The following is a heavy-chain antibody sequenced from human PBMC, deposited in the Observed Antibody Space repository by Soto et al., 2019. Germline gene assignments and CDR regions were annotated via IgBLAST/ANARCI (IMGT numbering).Heavy chain of an antibody. D-gene: IGHD3-10*01. CDR1: GYTFTSYA. Sequence: ASVKVSCKASGYTFTSYAMHWVRQAPGQRLEWMGWINAGNGNTKYSQKFQGRVTITRDTSASTAYMELSSLRSEDTAVYYCARVGELLNYYYYGMDVWGQGTTVTVSS. CDR3: ARVGELLNYYYYGMDV. J-gene: IGHJ6*02. V-gene: IGHV1-3*01. CDR2: INAGNGNT.